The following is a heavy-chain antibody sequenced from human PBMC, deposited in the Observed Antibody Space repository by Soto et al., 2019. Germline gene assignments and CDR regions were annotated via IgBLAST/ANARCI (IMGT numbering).Heavy chain of an antibody. CDR1: GFTFNFYG. V-gene: IGHV3-30*18. CDR2: ISYDGSDK. CDR3: AKERRYSFDALDL. J-gene: IGHJ3*01. D-gene: IGHD5-18*01. Sequence: PGGSLRLSCDASGFTFNFYGMHWVRQAPGKGLEWVAVISYDGSDKYYADPVRGRFTISRDNTKNTVWLQMNSLRGEDTAVYYCAKERRYSFDALDLWGQGTLVTVSS.